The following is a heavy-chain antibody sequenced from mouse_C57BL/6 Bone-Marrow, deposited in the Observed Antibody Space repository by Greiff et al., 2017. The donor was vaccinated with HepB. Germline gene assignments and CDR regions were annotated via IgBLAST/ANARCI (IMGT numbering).Heavy chain of an antibody. J-gene: IGHJ4*01. V-gene: IGHV1-15*01. CDR1: GYTFTDYE. CDR2: IDPETGGT. CDR3: TRCDYDRIMDY. Sequence: QVQLQQSGAELVRPGASVTLSCKASGYTFTDYEMHWVKQTPVHGLEWIGAIDPETGGTAYNQKFKGKAILTADKSSSTAYMELRSLISEDSAVYYCTRCDYDRIMDYWGQGTSVTVSS. D-gene: IGHD2-4*01.